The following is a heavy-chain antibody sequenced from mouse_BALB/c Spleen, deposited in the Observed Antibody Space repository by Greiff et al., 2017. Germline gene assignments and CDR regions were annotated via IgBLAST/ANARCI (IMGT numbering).Heavy chain of an antibody. J-gene: IGHJ4*01. D-gene: IGHD2-10*02. CDR2: IWSDGST. CDR1: GFSLTSYG. CDR3: ARQEYGNYVDYAMDY. V-gene: IGHV2-6-2*01. Sequence: QVQLKESGPDLVAPSQSLSITCTVSGFSLTSYGVHWVRQPPGKGLEWLVVIWSDGSTTYNSALKSRLSISKDNSKSQVFLKMNSLQTDDTAMYYCARQEYGNYVDYAMDYWGQGTSVTVSS.